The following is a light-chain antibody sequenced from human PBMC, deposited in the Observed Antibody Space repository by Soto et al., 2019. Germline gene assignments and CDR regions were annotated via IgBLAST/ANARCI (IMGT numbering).Light chain of an antibody. Sequence: QSALTQPASVSGSPGQSITISCTGTSSDVGSYNLVSWYQQHPGKAPKLTIYEVSKRPSGVSNRFSGSKSGNTASLTISGLQAEDEADYYCCSYAGSSTLVFGGGTTVTVL. V-gene: IGLV2-23*02. CDR3: CSYAGSSTLV. CDR2: EVS. CDR1: SSDVGSYNL. J-gene: IGLJ2*01.